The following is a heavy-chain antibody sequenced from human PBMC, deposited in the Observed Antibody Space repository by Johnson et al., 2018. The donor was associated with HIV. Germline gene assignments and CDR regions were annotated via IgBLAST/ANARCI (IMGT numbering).Heavy chain of an antibody. CDR1: GFTFDDYA. D-gene: IGHD6-6*01. CDR3: ATDPHAEYSSSSVQGDAFDI. CDR2: ISWNSGSI. J-gene: IGHJ3*02. Sequence: VQLVESGGGVVQPGRSLRLSCAATGFTFDDYAMHWVRQAPGKGLEWVSGISWNSGSIGYADSVKGRFTISRDNSKNTLYLPMNSLRAEDTAVYYCATDPHAEYSSSSVQGDAFDIWGQGTMVTVSS. V-gene: IGHV3-9*01.